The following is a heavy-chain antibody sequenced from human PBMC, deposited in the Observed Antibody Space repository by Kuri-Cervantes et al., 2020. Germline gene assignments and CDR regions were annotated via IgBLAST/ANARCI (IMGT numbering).Heavy chain of an antibody. CDR2: ISPTSSHI. CDR1: GFTFNSYS. D-gene: IGHD4-17*01. Sequence: GESLKISCAASGFTFNSYSINWVRQPPGKGLEWVSSISPTSSHIYYADSVKGRFTISRDNAKNSVYLQMNSLRADDTAVYYCARDRGYGDFDFTYWGQGTLVTVSS. J-gene: IGHJ4*02. V-gene: IGHV3-21*01. CDR3: ARDRGYGDFDFTY.